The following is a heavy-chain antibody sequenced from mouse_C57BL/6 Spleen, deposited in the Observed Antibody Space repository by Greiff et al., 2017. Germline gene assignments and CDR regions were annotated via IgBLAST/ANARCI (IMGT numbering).Heavy chain of an antibody. CDR1: GYTFTDYN. CDR3: ARGGVRGYFDY. Sequence: EVQRVESGPELVKPGASVKIPCKASGYTFTDYNMDWVKQSHGKSLEWIGDINPNNGGTIYNQKFKGKATLTVDKSSSTAYMELRRLTSEDTAVYYCARGGVRGYFDYWGQGTTLTVSS. D-gene: IGHD2-2*01. J-gene: IGHJ2*01. CDR2: INPNNGGT. V-gene: IGHV1-18*01.